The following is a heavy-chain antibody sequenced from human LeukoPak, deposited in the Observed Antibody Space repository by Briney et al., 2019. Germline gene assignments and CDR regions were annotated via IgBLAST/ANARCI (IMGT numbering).Heavy chain of an antibody. CDR1: GFTFNSYA. D-gene: IGHD3-10*01. J-gene: IGHJ4*02. V-gene: IGHV3-23*01. Sequence: GGSLRLSCAASGFTFNSYAMSWFRQAPGKGLEWVSAISGSGDNTWYADSVKGRFTISRDNSKNKAFLQMNILGAEDTAVYYCAKEESGPRADYWGQGTLVTVSS. CDR2: ISGSGDNT. CDR3: AKEESGPRADY.